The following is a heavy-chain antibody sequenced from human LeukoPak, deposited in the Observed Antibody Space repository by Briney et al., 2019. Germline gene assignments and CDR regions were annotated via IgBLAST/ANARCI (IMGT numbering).Heavy chain of an antibody. CDR2: IYHSGST. J-gene: IGHJ3*02. D-gene: IGHD4-17*01. CDR1: GYSISSGYY. V-gene: IGHV4-38-2*01. CDR3: ARSTTVTLGAFDI. Sequence: SETLSLTCAVSGYSISSGYYWGWIRQPPGKGLEWIGSIYHSGSTYYNPSLKSRVTISVYTSKNQFSLKLSSVTAADTAVYYCARSTTVTLGAFDIWGQGTMVTVSS.